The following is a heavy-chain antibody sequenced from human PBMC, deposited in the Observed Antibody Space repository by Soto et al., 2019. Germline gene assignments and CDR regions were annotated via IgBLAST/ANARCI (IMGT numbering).Heavy chain of an antibody. V-gene: IGHV4-39*01. CDR3: ASPPPLTVQIIEAEFFQH. CDR2: VYYTGGT. CDR1: ARSATTSSYY. J-gene: IGHJ1*01. D-gene: IGHD2-15*01. Sequence: SETLCLTCTLSARSATTSSYYCCWLRQCPGWGLDWIESVYYTGGTYYIPSLNNRVTISVDTSRNQFSLKLNSVTAADTAVYYCASPPPLTVQIIEAEFFQHWGQGTLVTVSS.